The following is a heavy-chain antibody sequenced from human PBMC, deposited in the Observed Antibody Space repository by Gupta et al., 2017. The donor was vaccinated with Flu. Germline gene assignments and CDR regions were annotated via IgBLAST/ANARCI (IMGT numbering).Heavy chain of an antibody. V-gene: IGHV3-21*01. CDR3: AREFGTINWFDT. CDR1: TCSIST. D-gene: IGHD1-1*01. Sequence: TCSISTLTWVRQAPGKGLEWVSSISSRSADIYYAGSVKGRFTISRDNAKRLLYLQMDSLRAEDTAVYYCAREFGTINWFDTWGQGTLVTVSS. CDR2: ISSRSADI. J-gene: IGHJ5*02.